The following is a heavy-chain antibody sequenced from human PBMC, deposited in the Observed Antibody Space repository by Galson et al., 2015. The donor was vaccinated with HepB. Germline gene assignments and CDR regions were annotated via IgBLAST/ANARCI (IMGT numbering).Heavy chain of an antibody. CDR1: GFTFSSYW. D-gene: IGHD6-19*01. Sequence: SLRLSCAASGFTFSSYWMSWVRQAPGKGLEWVANIKQDGSEKYYVDSVKGRFTISRDNAKNSLYLQMNSLRAEDTAVYYCARDFPRQYSSGWGYYYYGMDVWGQGTTVTVSS. V-gene: IGHV3-7*03. CDR2: IKQDGSEK. J-gene: IGHJ6*02. CDR3: ARDFPRQYSSGWGYYYYGMDV.